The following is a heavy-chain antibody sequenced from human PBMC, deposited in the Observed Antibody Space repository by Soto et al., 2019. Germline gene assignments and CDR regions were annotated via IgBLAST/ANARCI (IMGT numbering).Heavy chain of an antibody. V-gene: IGHV1-69*13. CDR3: ARGYYYDSSGYPPLDY. Sequence: SVNVSCKASGGTFSSYAISWVRQAPGQGLEWMGGIIPIFGTANYAQKFQGRVTITADESTSTAYMELSSLRSEDTAVYYCARGYYYDSSGYPPLDYWGQGTLVTVSS. CDR1: GGTFSSYA. D-gene: IGHD3-22*01. J-gene: IGHJ4*02. CDR2: IIPIFGTA.